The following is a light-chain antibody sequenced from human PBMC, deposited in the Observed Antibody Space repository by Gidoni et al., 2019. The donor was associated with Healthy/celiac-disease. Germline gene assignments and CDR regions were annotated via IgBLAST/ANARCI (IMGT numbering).Light chain of an antibody. Sequence: EIVLTQSPGTLSLSPGERATLSCRASQNVSSSYLAWCQQKPVQAPRLLIYGASSRATGIPDRFSGSGSGTDFTLTISRLEPEDFAVYYCQQYGSSPCTFGQGTKLEIK. J-gene: IGKJ2*02. CDR1: QNVSSSY. CDR2: GAS. CDR3: QQYGSSPCT. V-gene: IGKV3-20*01.